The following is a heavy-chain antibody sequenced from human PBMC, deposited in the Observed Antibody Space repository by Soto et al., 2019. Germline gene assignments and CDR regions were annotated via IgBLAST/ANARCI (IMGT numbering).Heavy chain of an antibody. V-gene: IGHV1-18*01. D-gene: IGHD3-3*01. Sequence: ASVKVSCKASGYSFTSYGISWVRQAPGEGVEWMGWISAYNGNANYAQKLQGRVTMTTDTSTSTAYMELRSLRSDDTAVYYCARALYDFWSGYTPGYYYYYRMDVWGQGTTVTVSS. CDR2: ISAYNGNA. CDR1: GYSFTSYG. CDR3: ARALYDFWSGYTPGYYYYYRMDV. J-gene: IGHJ6*02.